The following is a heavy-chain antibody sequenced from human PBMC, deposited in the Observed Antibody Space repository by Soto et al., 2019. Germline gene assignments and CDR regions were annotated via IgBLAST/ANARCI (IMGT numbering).Heavy chain of an antibody. CDR2: IYPGDSDT. V-gene: IGHV5-51*01. CDR3: ARHEACTNGVCSYGMDV. J-gene: IGHJ6*02. Sequence: PGESLKISCKGSGYSFTNYWIGWVRQMPGKGLEWMGIIYPGDSDTRYGPSFQGQVTISADKSISTAYLQWSSLKASDTAMYYCARHEACTNGVCSYGMDVWGQGTTVTVSS. CDR1: GYSFTNYW. D-gene: IGHD2-8*01.